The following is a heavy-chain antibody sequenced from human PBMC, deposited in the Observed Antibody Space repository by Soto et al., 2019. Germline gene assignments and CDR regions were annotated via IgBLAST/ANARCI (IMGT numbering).Heavy chain of an antibody. Sequence: ASVNVSCKASGYSFTSHVIHWLRQAPGQRLEWVGWIKPGTGDTKFLQEFQGRLTITRDTSATTAYMELSNLRSGGTAVYYCARGYYYDSSGYYFDNWGQGTLVTVYS. D-gene: IGHD3-22*01. CDR3: ARGYYYDSSGYYFDN. V-gene: IGHV1-3*01. CDR2: IKPGTGDT. CDR1: GYSFTSHV. J-gene: IGHJ4*02.